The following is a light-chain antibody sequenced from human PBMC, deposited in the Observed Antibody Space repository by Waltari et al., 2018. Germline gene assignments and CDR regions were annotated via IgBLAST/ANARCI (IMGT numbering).Light chain of an antibody. J-gene: IGLJ2*01. CDR2: GNS. V-gene: IGLV1-40*01. Sequence: QSVLTQPPSVSGAPGQRVTISCTGSSSNIGAGYDVNWYQQIPGKAPKRLIYGNSNRPSGVPDRISGSKSGTSASLAITGLQAEDEADYYCQSYDSSLGGSVFGGGTKLTVL. CDR1: SSNIGAGYD. CDR3: QSYDSSLGGSV.